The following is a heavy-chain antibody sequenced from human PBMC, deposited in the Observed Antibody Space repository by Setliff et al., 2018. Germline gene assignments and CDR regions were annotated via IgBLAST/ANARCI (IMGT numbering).Heavy chain of an antibody. CDR1: GDSINSYPYY. CDR3: ARDPVKQLVNWFDP. V-gene: IGHV4-39*07. Sequence: PSETLSLTCTVSGDSINSYPYYWGWIRQPPGKGLEWIGNIYYTGITYYNPSLKSRVTISVDTSKNHFSLKLTSVTAADTAAYYCARDPVKQLVNWFDPWGQGTLVTVSS. J-gene: IGHJ5*02. CDR2: IYYTGIT. D-gene: IGHD3-10*01.